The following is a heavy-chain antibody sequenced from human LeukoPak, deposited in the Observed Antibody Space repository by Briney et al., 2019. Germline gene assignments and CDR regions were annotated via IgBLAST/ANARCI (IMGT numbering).Heavy chain of an antibody. CDR2: ISAYNGNT. CDR1: GYTFTSYG. CDR3: ARIPITMVRGDYAYFDH. D-gene: IGHD3-10*01. V-gene: IGHV1-18*01. J-gene: IGHJ4*02. Sequence: ASVKVSCKASGYTFTSYGISWERQAPGQGLEWMGWISAYNGNTNYAQKLQGRVTMTTDTSTSTAYMELRSLRSDGTAVYYCARIPITMVRGDYAYFDHWGQGTLVTVSS.